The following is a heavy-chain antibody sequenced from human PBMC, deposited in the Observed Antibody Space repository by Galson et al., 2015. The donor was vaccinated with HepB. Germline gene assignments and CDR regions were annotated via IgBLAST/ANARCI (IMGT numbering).Heavy chain of an antibody. CDR2: IYYSGST. CDR1: GGSISSYY. Sequence: SETLSLTCTVSGGSISSYYWSWIRQPPGKGLEWIGYIYYSGSTNYNPSLKSRVPISVDTPKNQFSLKLSSVTAADTAVYYCARLEGGELPNWAFDIWGQGTMVTVSS. CDR3: ARLEGGELPNWAFDI. V-gene: IGHV4-59*08. J-gene: IGHJ3*02. D-gene: IGHD1-26*01.